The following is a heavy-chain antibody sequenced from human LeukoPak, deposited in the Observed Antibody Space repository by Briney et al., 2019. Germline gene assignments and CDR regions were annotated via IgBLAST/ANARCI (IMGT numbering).Heavy chain of an antibody. J-gene: IGHJ4*02. V-gene: IGHV4-59*01. CDR1: DGSISSYY. D-gene: IGHD6-19*01. CDR2: IYYSGST. Sequence: SETLSLTGTVSDGSISSYYLSWIRQPPGKGLDLIGYIYYSGSTNYNPSLKSRVTISVDTSKNQFSLKLSSVTAADTAVYYCARAGYSSGPYFDYWGQGTLVTVSS. CDR3: ARAGYSSGPYFDY.